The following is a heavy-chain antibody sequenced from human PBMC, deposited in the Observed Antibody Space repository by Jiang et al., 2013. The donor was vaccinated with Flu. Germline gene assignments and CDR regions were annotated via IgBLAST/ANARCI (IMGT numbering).Heavy chain of an antibody. D-gene: IGHD6-19*01. CDR1: GGSVSSGSYY. CDR3: ARAIDSSGWYRVNWFDP. J-gene: IGHJ5*02. V-gene: IGHV4-61*01. CDR2: LLQWEH. Sequence: VSGGSVSSGSYYWSWIRQPQGRTGVDWVYLLQWEHPTTTPPLKSRVTISVDTSKNQFSLKLSSVTAADTAVYYCARAIDSSGWYRVNWFDPWGQGTLVTVSS.